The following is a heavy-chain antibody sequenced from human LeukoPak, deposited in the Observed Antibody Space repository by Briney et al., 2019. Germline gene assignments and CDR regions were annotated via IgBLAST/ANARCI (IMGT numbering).Heavy chain of an antibody. D-gene: IGHD1-14*01. V-gene: IGHV4-38-2*02. Sequence: SETLSLTCTVSGYSISSGYYWGWIRQSTGKGLEWIGNIYPGGNTYPNPSLKSRVTMSVDTSKNQFSLKMSSVTAADTAVYYCARFSVSQAWFDPWGRGTLVTVSS. CDR3: ARFSVSQAWFDP. CDR2: IYPGGNT. J-gene: IGHJ5*02. CDR1: GYSISSGYY.